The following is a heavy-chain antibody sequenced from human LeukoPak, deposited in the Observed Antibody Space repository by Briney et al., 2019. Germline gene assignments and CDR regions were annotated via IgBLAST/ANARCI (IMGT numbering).Heavy chain of an antibody. J-gene: IGHJ5*02. D-gene: IGHD3-3*01. Sequence: KPSETLSLTCTVSGGSISSYYWSWIRQPPGKGLEWIGYIYYSGSTNYNPSLKSRVTISVDTSKNQFSLKLSSVTAADTAVYYCAREWGSDFWSGPPWFDPWGQGTLVTVSS. CDR1: GGSISSYY. CDR3: AREWGSDFWSGPPWFDP. CDR2: IYYSGST. V-gene: IGHV4-59*01.